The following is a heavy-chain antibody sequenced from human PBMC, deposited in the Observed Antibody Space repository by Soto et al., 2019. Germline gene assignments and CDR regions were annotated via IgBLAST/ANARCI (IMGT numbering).Heavy chain of an antibody. V-gene: IGHV3-7*05. CDR3: AREAV. CDR1: GFTFSGYW. CDR2: IKQAGREQ. Sequence: EVQLVESGGGLVQPGGSLRLSCAASGFTFSGYWMSWVRQAPGKGLEWVANIKQAGREQFYVDSVKGRFTISRDNAKNSLYLQMNSLIAEDTAVYYCAREAVWGQGTTVTVSS. J-gene: IGHJ6*02.